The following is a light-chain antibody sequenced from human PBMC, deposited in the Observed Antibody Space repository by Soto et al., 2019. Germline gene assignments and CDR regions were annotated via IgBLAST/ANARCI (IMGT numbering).Light chain of an antibody. V-gene: IGKV3-20*01. CDR2: GAS. CDR1: QSVSSSY. CDR3: KQYGSSPPVT. J-gene: IGKJ4*01. Sequence: EIVLTQSPGTLSLSPGERATLSCRASQSVSSSYLAWYQQKPGQAPRLLIYGASSRATGIPDRFSGSGSGTDFTLTISRLEPEDFAVYYCKQYGSSPPVTFGGGTQVEIK.